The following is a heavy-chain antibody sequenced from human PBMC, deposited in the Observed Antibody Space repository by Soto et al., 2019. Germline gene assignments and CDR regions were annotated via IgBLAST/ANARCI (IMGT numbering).Heavy chain of an antibody. CDR3: ARDKRITIFGVVIEGDPTDYYGMDV. CDR1: GGSISSGDYY. V-gene: IGHV4-30-4*01. CDR2: IYYSGST. J-gene: IGHJ6*02. Sequence: SEILSLTCTVSGGSISSGDYYWSWIRQPPGKGLEWIGYIYYSGSTYYNPSLKSRVTISVDTSKNQFSLKLSSVTAADTAVYYCARDKRITIFGVVIEGDPTDYYGMDVWGQGTTVPVSS. D-gene: IGHD3-3*01.